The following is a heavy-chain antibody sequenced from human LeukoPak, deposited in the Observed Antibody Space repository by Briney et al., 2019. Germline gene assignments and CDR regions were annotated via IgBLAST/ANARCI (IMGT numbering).Heavy chain of an antibody. Sequence: SETLSLTCAVSGGSISSRNWWSWVRQPPGKGLEWIGEIYHSGSTNYNPSLKTRVTISVDKSKNQFSLKLSSVTAADTAVYYCASGSYSFYYFDYWGQGTLVTVSS. V-gene: IGHV4-4*02. CDR3: ASGSYSFYYFDY. CDR1: GGSISSRNW. CDR2: IYHSGST. J-gene: IGHJ4*02. D-gene: IGHD1-26*01.